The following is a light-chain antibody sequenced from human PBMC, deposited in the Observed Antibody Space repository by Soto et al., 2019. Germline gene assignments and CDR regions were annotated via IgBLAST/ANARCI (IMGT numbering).Light chain of an antibody. J-gene: IGKJ2*01. CDR2: WAS. V-gene: IGKV4-1*01. CDR3: QQYYTTPPMYT. CDR1: QSVLYSSNNKNY. Sequence: DIVMTQSPDSLAVSLGERATINCKSSQSVLYSSNNKNYLAWYQQKPGQPPKLLIYWASTRESGVPDRFSGSVSGTDFTLTISSLQAEDVAVYYCQQYYTTPPMYTFGQGTKMEIK.